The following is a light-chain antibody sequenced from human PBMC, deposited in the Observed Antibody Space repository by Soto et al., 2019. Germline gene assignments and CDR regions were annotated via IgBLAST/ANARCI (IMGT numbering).Light chain of an antibody. V-gene: IGKV1-39*01. CDR3: QQSYSTSWT. Sequence: DLQMTQSPSSLSASVGDRVTITCRASQSISSYLNWYQQKPGKAPKLLIYAASSLQSGVPSRFSGSGSGTDFTLPISSLQPEDFETYYCQQSYSTSWTFGQGTKVEIK. J-gene: IGKJ1*01. CDR2: AAS. CDR1: QSISSY.